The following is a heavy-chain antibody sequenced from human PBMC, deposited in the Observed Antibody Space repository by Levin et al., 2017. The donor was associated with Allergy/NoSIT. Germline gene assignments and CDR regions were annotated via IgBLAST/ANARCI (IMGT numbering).Heavy chain of an antibody. CDR1: GGSLSSGDYY. CDR3: GRGNRGIDY. D-gene: IGHD6-13*01. Sequence: SETLSLTCTVSGGSLSSGDYYWTWIRQPPGKGLEWIGYIYHTGATYYNPSLMSRLSMSVDTSKNQFSLKLTSVTVSDTAVYYCGRGNRGIDYWGQGTLVTVAS. V-gene: IGHV4-30-4*01. CDR2: IYHTGAT. J-gene: IGHJ4*02.